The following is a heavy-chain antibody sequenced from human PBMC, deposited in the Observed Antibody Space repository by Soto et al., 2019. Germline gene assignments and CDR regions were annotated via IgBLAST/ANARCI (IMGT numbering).Heavy chain of an antibody. D-gene: IGHD3-16*01. CDR2: ISGSGDST. CDR3: AKLSWGSDNLFDP. Sequence: GGSLRLSCAASGFTFSSYAMSWVRQTPGKGLEWVSAISGSGDSTYYADSVKGRFTISRDNSKNTLYLQINSLRAEDTAVYYCAKLSWGSDNLFDPWGQGTLFTVSS. V-gene: IGHV3-23*01. J-gene: IGHJ5*02. CDR1: GFTFSSYA.